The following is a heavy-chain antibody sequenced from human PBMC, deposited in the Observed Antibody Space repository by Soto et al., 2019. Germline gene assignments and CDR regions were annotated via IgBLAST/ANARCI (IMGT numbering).Heavy chain of an antibody. CDR3: TTDWNWSFDY. Sequence: GGSLRLSCVASGFAFSDSPMNWVRQAPGKGLEWVSNIRTGGNVAYYADSVKGRFTISRDNAKHSLYLQMNSLRDEDTAVYYCTTDWNWSFDYWGQGSLVTVSS. J-gene: IGHJ4*02. V-gene: IGHV3-48*02. D-gene: IGHD1-7*01. CDR2: IRTGGNVA. CDR1: GFAFSDSP.